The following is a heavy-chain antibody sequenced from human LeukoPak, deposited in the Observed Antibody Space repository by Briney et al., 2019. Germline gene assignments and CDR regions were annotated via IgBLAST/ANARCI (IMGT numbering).Heavy chain of an antibody. V-gene: IGHV4-34*01. CDR3: ASNGGAAPPHYVLDI. Sequence: PSETLSLSCGFYGGCFNAYYWSWIRQPPGKGLEWIGEINHSGTTHYNPSLKSRVTISVDTSKNKFSLKLSSVTAADTAVYYCASNGGAAPPHYVLDIWGRGKMVTVS. CDR1: GGCFNAYY. D-gene: IGHD6-13*01. J-gene: IGHJ3*02. CDR2: INHSGTT.